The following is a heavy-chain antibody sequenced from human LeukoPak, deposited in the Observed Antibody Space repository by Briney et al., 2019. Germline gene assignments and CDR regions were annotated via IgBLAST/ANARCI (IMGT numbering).Heavy chain of an antibody. Sequence: PGGSLRLSCAASGFAFSTYSMSWVRQAPGKGLEWVSHISSGSDTIYYADSVKGRFTISRGNAKNSLYLQMNRLRAEDTAVYYCARGSSEVLLWFGESPNWGQGTMVTVSS. CDR3: ARGSSEVLLWFGESPN. CDR2: ISSGSDTI. V-gene: IGHV3-48*01. J-gene: IGHJ3*01. CDR1: GFAFSTYS. D-gene: IGHD3-10*01.